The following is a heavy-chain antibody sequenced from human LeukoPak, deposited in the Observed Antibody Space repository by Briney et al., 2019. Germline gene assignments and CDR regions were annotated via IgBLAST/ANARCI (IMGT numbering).Heavy chain of an antibody. D-gene: IGHD1-26*01. CDR1: GFTFSGYA. CDR3: VKRSGLYFDY. Sequence: GGCLRLSCSGSGFTFSGYAIHWVRQAPGKGLQYVSGISSNAGNTYNADSVKGRFTISRDNSKNTVDLQMSSLRAEDTAVYYCVKRSGLYFDYWGQGTLVTVSS. J-gene: IGHJ4*02. CDR2: ISSNAGNT. V-gene: IGHV3-64D*09.